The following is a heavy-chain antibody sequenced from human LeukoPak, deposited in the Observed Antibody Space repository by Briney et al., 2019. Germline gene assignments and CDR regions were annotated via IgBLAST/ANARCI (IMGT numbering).Heavy chain of an antibody. CDR2: IYPGDSDA. Sequence: GESLQISCKGSGYSFTNYWIGWVRQMPGKGLKWMGIIYPGDSDARYSPSFQGQVTISADKSISTAYLQWSSLKASDTTMYYCAKAKHRYCSSTSCFVFDPWGQGTLVTVSS. D-gene: IGHD2-2*01. J-gene: IGHJ5*02. CDR3: AKAKHRYCSSTSCFVFDP. CDR1: GYSFTNYW. V-gene: IGHV5-51*01.